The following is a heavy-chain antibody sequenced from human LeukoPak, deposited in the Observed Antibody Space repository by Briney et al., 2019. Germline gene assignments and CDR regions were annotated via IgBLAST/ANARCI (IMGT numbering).Heavy chain of an antibody. Sequence: GGSLRLSCAASGFTFDDYAMHWVRQPPGKGLEWVSLITGDGGRTKFADSVKGRFAISRDNSKNSLYLQMNSLRAEDTAVYYCARDGVATTPFDYWGQGTLVTVSS. CDR3: ARDGVATTPFDY. D-gene: IGHD5-24*01. J-gene: IGHJ4*02. CDR1: GFTFDDYA. CDR2: ITGDGGRT. V-gene: IGHV3-43*02.